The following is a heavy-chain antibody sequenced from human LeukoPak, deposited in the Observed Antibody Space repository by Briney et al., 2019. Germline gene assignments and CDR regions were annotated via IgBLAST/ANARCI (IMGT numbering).Heavy chain of an antibody. D-gene: IGHD5-18*01. Sequence: SETLSLTCTXSXXXXXXXSYYWGXIXXXXXXXXXXXXXXXXSASPYYNPSLKSRVTISVDTSKNQFSLKLSSVSATDTAVYYCARQEWERYSYGLRVRWFDPWGQGTLVTVSS. CDR2: XXXSASP. CDR1: XXXXXXXSYY. V-gene: IGHV4-39*01. J-gene: IGHJ5*02. CDR3: ARQEWERYSYGLRVRWFDP.